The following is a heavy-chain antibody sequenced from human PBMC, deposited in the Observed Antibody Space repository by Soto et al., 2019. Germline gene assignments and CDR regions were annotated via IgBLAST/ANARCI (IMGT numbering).Heavy chain of an antibody. CDR1: GFTFSSYG. CDR3: ARDGPSAAAGENYYYYYGMDV. D-gene: IGHD6-13*01. V-gene: IGHV3-33*01. Sequence: QVQLVESGGDVVQPGRSLRLSCAASGFTFSSYGMHWVRQAPGKGLEWVAVIWYDGSNKYYADSVKGRFTISRDNSKNTLYLQMNSLRAEDTAVYYCARDGPSAAAGENYYYYYGMDVWGQGTTVTVSS. CDR2: IWYDGSNK. J-gene: IGHJ6*02.